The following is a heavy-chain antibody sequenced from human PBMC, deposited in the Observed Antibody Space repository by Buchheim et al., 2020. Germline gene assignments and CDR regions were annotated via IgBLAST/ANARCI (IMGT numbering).Heavy chain of an antibody. J-gene: IGHJ4*02. CDR2: ISNSGNTI. CDR1: GFMFRSYE. CDR3: ARDTYYYDNGGYYSEMHYFDY. D-gene: IGHD3-22*01. Sequence: EVQLVESGGGLVQPGGSLRLSCAASGFMFRSYEMNWVRQAPGKGLEWVSYISNSGNTIYYADSVKGRFTISRDNAKNSLYLQMNSLGAEDTAVYYCARDTYYYDNGGYYSEMHYFDYWGQGTL. V-gene: IGHV3-48*03.